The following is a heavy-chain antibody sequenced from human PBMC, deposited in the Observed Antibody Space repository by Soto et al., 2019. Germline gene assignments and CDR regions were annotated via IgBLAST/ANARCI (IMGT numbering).Heavy chain of an antibody. J-gene: IGHJ6*03. D-gene: IGHD2-2*01. V-gene: IGHV3-33*01. CDR1: GFTFSSYG. Sequence: WGSLRLSCAASGFTFSSYGMHWVRQAPGKGLEWVAVIWYDGSNKYYADSVKGRFTISRDNSKNTLYLQMNSLRAEDTAVYYCARKGLVVPATPDEYYYYYMDVWGKGTTVTVSS. CDR2: IWYDGSNK. CDR3: ARKGLVVPATPDEYYYYYMDV.